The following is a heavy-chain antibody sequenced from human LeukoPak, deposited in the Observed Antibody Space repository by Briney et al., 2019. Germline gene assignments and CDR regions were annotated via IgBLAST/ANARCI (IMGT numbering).Heavy chain of an antibody. Sequence: GGSLRLSCTASGFTLGDYAMSWFRQAPGKGLEWVGFIRSKAYGGTTEYAASVKGRFTISRDDSKSIAYLQMNSLKTEDTAVYYCTRVSPCGGDCPIFDYWGQGTLVTVSS. CDR3: TRVSPCGGDCPIFDY. D-gene: IGHD2-21*02. V-gene: IGHV3-49*03. CDR2: IRSKAYGGTT. CDR1: GFTLGDYA. J-gene: IGHJ4*02.